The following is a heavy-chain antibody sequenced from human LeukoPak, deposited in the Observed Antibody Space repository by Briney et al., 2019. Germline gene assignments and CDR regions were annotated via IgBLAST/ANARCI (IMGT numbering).Heavy chain of an antibody. Sequence: SETLSLTCTVSGYSISSGYYWGWIRQPPGKGLEWIGSIYHSGSTYYNPSLKSRVTISVDTSKNQFSLKLSSVTAADTAVYYCARHGYGFDYWGQGTLVTVSS. CDR1: GYSISSGYY. CDR2: IYHSGST. V-gene: IGHV4-38-2*02. CDR3: ARHGYGFDY. J-gene: IGHJ4*02. D-gene: IGHD5-18*01.